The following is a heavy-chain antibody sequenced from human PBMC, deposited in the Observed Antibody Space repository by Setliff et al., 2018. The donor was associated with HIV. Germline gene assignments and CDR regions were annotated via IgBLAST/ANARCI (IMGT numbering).Heavy chain of an antibody. CDR3: ARGGTVSADFDS. V-gene: IGHV4-34*01. Sequence: ETLSLTCAVYGGSFSAYYWGWIRQPPGKGLEWIGSIYYSGSAYYNPPFKSRVTLSVDTSENQFSLRLSSVTAADTAVYFCARGGTVSADFDSWGQGTLVTVSS. CDR2: IYYSGSA. J-gene: IGHJ4*02. CDR1: GGSFSAYY. D-gene: IGHD6-19*01.